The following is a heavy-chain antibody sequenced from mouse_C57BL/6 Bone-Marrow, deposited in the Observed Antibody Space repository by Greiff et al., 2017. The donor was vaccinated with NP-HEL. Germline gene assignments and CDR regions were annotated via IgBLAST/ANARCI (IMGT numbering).Heavy chain of an antibody. Sequence: EVQRVESGGDLVKPGGSLKLSCAASGFTFSSYGMSWVRQTPDKRLEWVATISSGGSYTYYPDSVKGRFTISRDNAKHTLYLQMSSLKSEDTAMYYCARQTLNRYYFDYWGQGTTLTVSS. CDR3: ARQTLNRYYFDY. J-gene: IGHJ2*01. V-gene: IGHV5-6*01. CDR2: ISSGGSYT. CDR1: GFTFSSYG.